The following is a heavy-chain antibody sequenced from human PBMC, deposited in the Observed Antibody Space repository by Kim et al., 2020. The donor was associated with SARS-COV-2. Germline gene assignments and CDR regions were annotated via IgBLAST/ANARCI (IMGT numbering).Heavy chain of an antibody. D-gene: IGHD6-13*01. CDR2: INAANGDT. CDR3: ARDVSSSWSGVDY. Sequence: ASVKVSCKASGYIFTSYGMHWVRQAPGQRLEWMGWINAANGDTKDSQKFQGRVTITRDTSAGTAYMELSSRRSEDTAVYYCARDVSSSWSGVDYWGQGTLVTVSS. V-gene: IGHV1-3*01. CDR1: GYIFTSYG. J-gene: IGHJ4*02.